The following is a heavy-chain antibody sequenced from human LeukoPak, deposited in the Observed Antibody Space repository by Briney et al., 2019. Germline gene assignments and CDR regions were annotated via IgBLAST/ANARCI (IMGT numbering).Heavy chain of an antibody. D-gene: IGHD6-19*01. CDR2: SNPSGGST. CDR1: GYTFTSYY. V-gene: IGHV1-46*01. Sequence: ASVKVSCKASGYTFTSYYMHWVRQAPGQGLEWMGISNPSGGSTSYAQKFQGRVTMTRDTSTSTVYMELSSLRSEDTAVYYCARDRTSIAVAAHAFDIWGQGTMVTVSS. J-gene: IGHJ3*02. CDR3: ARDRTSIAVAAHAFDI.